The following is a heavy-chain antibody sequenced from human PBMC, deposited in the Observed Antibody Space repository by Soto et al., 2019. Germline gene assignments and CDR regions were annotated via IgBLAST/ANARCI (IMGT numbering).Heavy chain of an antibody. CDR3: ASEDDYGYRYINYGLDV. J-gene: IGHJ6*02. CDR2: ISFDGTKK. D-gene: IGHD4-17*01. CDR1: GFTFNIYA. Sequence: QAHLVESGGGVVQPGRSLRLSCAASGFTFNIYALHWVRQAPGKGLEWVAVISFDGTKKYYSDSVKGRFTISRDNLKNTLYLQMNNLRVEDAALYFCASEDDYGYRYINYGLDVWGQGTTVTVSS. V-gene: IGHV3-30-3*01.